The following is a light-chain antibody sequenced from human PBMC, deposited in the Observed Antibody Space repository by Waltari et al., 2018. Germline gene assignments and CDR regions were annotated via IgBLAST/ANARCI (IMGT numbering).Light chain of an antibody. V-gene: IGKV3-20*01. Sequence: EIVLTQSPGTLSLSPGERAVLSCRASQSVPYNYLAWYQQKPGQAPRLLIYSASTRDNGIPDRFSGSGSGTDFTLTISRPEPEDFAVYYCQQYGGSFGPGTKVDLK. CDR1: QSVPYNY. J-gene: IGKJ3*01. CDR2: SAS. CDR3: QQYGGS.